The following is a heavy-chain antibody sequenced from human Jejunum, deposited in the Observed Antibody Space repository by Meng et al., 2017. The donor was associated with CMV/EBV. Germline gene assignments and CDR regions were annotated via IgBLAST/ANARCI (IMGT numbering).Heavy chain of an antibody. CDR3: AKATDIVVVVAAYGLDV. CDR1: FSNYA. J-gene: IGHJ6*02. CDR2: ISGSGGST. Sequence: FSNYAMTWVRQAPVKGLEWVSAISGSGGSTHYADSVKGRFTISRDNSNNTLYLQMNGLRAEDTAKYYCAKATDIVVVVAAYGLDVWGQGTTVTVSS. D-gene: IGHD2-15*01. V-gene: IGHV3-23*01.